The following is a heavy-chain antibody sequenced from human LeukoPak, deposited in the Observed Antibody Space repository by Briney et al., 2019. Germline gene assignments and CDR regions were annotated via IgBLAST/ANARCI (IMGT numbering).Heavy chain of an antibody. J-gene: IGHJ4*02. CDR3: AKDGGTGSGLDY. CDR2: ISYDGSNK. CDR1: GFTFSSYG. V-gene: IGHV3-30*18. Sequence: GGSLRLSCAASGFTFSSYGMHWVRQAPGKGVEGVAVISYDGSNKYYADSVKGRFTISRDNSKNTLYLQMNSLRAEDTAVYYCAKDGGTGSGLDYWGQGTLVTVSS. D-gene: IGHD3-10*01.